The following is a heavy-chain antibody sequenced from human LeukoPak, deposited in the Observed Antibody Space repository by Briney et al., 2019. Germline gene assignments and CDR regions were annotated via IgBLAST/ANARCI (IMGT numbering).Heavy chain of an antibody. CDR3: ANSLIWNDGSFDY. CDR1: GFTFSSYA. V-gene: IGHV3-23*01. CDR2: ISGSGGST. Sequence: GGSLRLSCAASGFTFSSYAMSWVRQAPGKGLEWVSAISGSGGSTYYADSVKGRFTISRDNSKNTLYLQMNSLRAEDTAVYYCANSLIWNDGSFDYWGQGTLVTVSS. J-gene: IGHJ4*02. D-gene: IGHD1-1*01.